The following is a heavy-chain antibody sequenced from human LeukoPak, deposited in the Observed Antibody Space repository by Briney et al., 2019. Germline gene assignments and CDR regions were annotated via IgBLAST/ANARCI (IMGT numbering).Heavy chain of an antibody. CDR3: AKSVATGGFGEDYYYMDV. D-gene: IGHD5-12*01. CDR2: ISGSGGST. V-gene: IGHV3-23*01. CDR1: GFTFSTYG. Sequence: GGSLRFSCAASGFTFSTYGIHWARQAPGKGLEWVSAISGSGGSTYYADSVKGRFTISRDNSKNTLYLQMNSLRAEDTAVYYCAKSVATGGFGEDYYYMDVWGKGTTVTVSS. J-gene: IGHJ6*03.